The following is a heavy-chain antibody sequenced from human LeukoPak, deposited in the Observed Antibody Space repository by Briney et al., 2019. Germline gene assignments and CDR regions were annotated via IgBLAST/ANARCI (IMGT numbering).Heavy chain of an antibody. J-gene: IGHJ4*02. D-gene: IGHD3-22*01. CDR1: GFTFSSYA. Sequence: PGQSLRLSCAASGFTFSSYAMSWVRQAPGKGPEWVSGITGSGGAPHHADSVKGRFTISRDNSENTLFLQMNSLRVEDTALYYCARAYGSSGYYQLPIDYWGQGTLVTVSS. CDR2: ITGSGGAP. CDR3: ARAYGSSGYYQLPIDY. V-gene: IGHV3-23*01.